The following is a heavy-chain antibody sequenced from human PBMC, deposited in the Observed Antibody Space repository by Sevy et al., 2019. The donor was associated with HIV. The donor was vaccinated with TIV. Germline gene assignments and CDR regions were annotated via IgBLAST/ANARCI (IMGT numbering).Heavy chain of an antibody. J-gene: IGHJ2*01. CDR2: INSDGSST. Sequence: GGSLRLSCAASGFTFSSYWMHWVRQAPGKGLVWVSRINSDGSSTSYADSVKGRFTISRDNAKKTLYLQMNSLKAEGPVVYYCAGDYYNEGNVFWYYDRWGRGTLVTVSS. CDR1: GFTFSSYW. D-gene: IGHD3-10*01. V-gene: IGHV3-74*01. CDR3: AGDYYNEGNVFWYYDR.